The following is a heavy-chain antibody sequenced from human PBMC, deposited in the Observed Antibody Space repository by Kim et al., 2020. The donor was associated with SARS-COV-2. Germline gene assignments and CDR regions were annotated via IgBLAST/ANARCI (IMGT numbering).Heavy chain of an antibody. J-gene: IGHJ5*02. V-gene: IGHV3-30*18. Sequence: GGSLRLSCAASGFTFSSYGMHWVRQAPGKGLEWVAVISYDGSNKYYADSVKGRFTISRDNSKNTLYLQMNSLRAEDTAVYYCAKALYSSGWHNWFDPWGQGTLVTVSS. CDR2: ISYDGSNK. CDR3: AKALYSSGWHNWFDP. CDR1: GFTFSSYG. D-gene: IGHD6-19*01.